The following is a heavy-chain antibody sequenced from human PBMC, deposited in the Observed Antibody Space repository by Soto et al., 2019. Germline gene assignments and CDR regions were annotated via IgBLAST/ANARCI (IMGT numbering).Heavy chain of an antibody. D-gene: IGHD2-21*02. Sequence: SETLSLTCTVSGVSISSGGYYWGWIRQHPGKGLEWIGNIYHSGRTYYNPSLKSRVIMSVDTSKNHFSLNLNSVTAADTAMYFCASVLGRDSEYHFDYWGQGNLVTVSS. CDR3: ASVLGRDSEYHFDY. J-gene: IGHJ4*02. CDR2: IYHSGRT. CDR1: GVSISSGGYY. V-gene: IGHV4-31*03.